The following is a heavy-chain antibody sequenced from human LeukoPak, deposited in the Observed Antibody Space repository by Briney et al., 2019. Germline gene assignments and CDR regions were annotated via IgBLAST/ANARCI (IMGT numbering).Heavy chain of an antibody. CDR3: ARDWARYSYGLAPDY. Sequence: PGGSLRLSCAASGFTFSSYGMHWVRQAPGKGLEWVAVIWYDGSNKYYADSVRGRFTISRDNSKNTLYLQMNSLRAEDTAVYYCARDWARYSYGLAPDYWGQGTLVTVSS. J-gene: IGHJ4*02. CDR1: GFTFSSYG. CDR2: IWYDGSNK. V-gene: IGHV3-33*01. D-gene: IGHD5-18*01.